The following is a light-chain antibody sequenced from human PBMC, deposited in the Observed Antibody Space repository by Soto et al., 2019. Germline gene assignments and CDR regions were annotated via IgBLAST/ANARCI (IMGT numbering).Light chain of an antibody. J-gene: IGLJ1*01. CDR3: FSVITASTKV. V-gene: IGLV2-14*01. Sequence: QSALTQPASLSGSPGQSNTISCTGNSSDIGAYDYVSWFQQHPGKAPKRMISEVNNRPSGGSNRFSGSKSGNTAYLPISGLQVEDEAEYFCFSVITASTKVFRTGTKVTVL. CDR1: SSDIGAYDY. CDR2: EVN.